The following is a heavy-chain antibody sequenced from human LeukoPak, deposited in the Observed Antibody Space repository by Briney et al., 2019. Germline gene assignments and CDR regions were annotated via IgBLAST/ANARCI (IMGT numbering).Heavy chain of an antibody. CDR2: IYPGDSDT. CDR3: AKHPFFNRKAAAGAFDI. J-gene: IGHJ3*02. CDR1: GYSFTNFW. V-gene: IGHV5-51*01. D-gene: IGHD6-25*01. Sequence: GESLKISCKGSGYSFTNFWIGWVRQMPGKGLEWMGIIYPGDSDTRYSPSFQGQVTISADKSINTAYLQWSSLKASDTAKFYFAKHPFFNRKAAAGAFDIWGQGTMVTVSS.